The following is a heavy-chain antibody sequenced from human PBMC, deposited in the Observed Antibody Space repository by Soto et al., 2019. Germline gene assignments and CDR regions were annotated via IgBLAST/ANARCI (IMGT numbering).Heavy chain of an antibody. V-gene: IGHV4-30-4*01. D-gene: IGHD5-18*01. CDR2: IYYSGST. CDR3: ARVGYSYGIGIEMDV. CDR1: GGSISSGDYY. Sequence: SETLSLTCTVSGGSISSGDYYWSWIRQPPGKGLEWIGYIYYSGSTYYNPSLKSRVTISVDTSKNQFSLKLSSVTAADTAVYYCARVGYSYGIGIEMDVWGQGTTVTVSS. J-gene: IGHJ6*02.